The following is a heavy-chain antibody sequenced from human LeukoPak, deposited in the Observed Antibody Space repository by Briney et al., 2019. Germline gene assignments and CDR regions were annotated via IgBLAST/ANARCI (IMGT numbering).Heavy chain of an antibody. Sequence: GGSLRLSCAASGFTFSSYNMNWVRQAPGKGLEWVSYINSRTTTTYYADSVKGRFTVSRDNGKNLLYLQVNSLRAEYTAVYYCVRAFNGNSFGYGYWGQGTLVTVSS. CDR1: GFTFSSYN. J-gene: IGHJ4*02. D-gene: IGHD5-18*01. CDR2: INSRTTTT. CDR3: VRAFNGNSFGYGY. V-gene: IGHV3-48*01.